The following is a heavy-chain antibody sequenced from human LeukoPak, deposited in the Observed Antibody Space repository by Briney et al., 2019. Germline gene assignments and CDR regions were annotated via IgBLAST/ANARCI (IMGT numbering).Heavy chain of an antibody. Sequence: SVKVSCKTSGFTVRSSAIQWVRQARRQRLEWIGWIVVGSGATSYAHYLQERLTITRDMSTGTAYLELSGLRSEDTGIYYCAAETYTDSCCWFDPWGQGTLVTVSS. D-gene: IGHD3-16*01. CDR3: AAETYTDSCCWFDP. CDR2: IVVGSGAT. J-gene: IGHJ5*02. V-gene: IGHV1-58*02. CDR1: GFTVRSSA.